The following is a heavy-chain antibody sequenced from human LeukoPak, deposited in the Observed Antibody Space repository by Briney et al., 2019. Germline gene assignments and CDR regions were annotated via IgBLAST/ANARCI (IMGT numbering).Heavy chain of an antibody. CDR2: TIPLFGTT. CDR3: ARESLPAAINYYYMDV. Sequence: GASVKVSCKASGYTFTSYAINWVRQAPGQGLEWMGRTIPLFGTTNYAQKFQGRVTITTDESTSTAYMELSSLRSGDTAVYYCARESLPAAINYYYMDVWGKGTTVTVSS. D-gene: IGHD2-2*01. V-gene: IGHV1-69*05. J-gene: IGHJ6*03. CDR1: GYTFTSYA.